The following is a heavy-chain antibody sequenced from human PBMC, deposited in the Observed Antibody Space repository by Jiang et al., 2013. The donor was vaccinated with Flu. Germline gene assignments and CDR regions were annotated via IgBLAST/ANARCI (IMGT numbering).Heavy chain of an antibody. CDR2: ISSNGGST. CDR3: ARAIDVAAAGTIYFQH. J-gene: IGHJ1*01. Sequence: TFSSYSMQWVRQXPGKGLEYIASISSNGGSTYHANSVKGRFTISRDNSKNTLYLQMGGVRAEDMAVYYCARAIDVAAAGTIYFQHWGQGTLVTVSS. D-gene: IGHD6-13*01. CDR1: TFSSYS. V-gene: IGHV3-64*01.